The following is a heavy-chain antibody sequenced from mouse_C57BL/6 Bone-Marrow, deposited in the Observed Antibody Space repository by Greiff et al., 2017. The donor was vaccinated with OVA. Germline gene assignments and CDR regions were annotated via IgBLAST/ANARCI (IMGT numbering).Heavy chain of an antibody. CDR3: ARGGGNYDWYFDV. CDR1: GYTFTSYW. D-gene: IGHD2-1*01. CDR2: IDPSDSYT. V-gene: IGHV1-50*01. J-gene: IGHJ1*03. Sequence: QVQLQQPGAELVKPGASVKLSCKASGYTFTSYWMQWVKQRPGQGLEWIGEIDPSDSYTNFNQKFKGKAKLTVDTSSSTAYMQLSSLTSEDSAVYYCARGGGNYDWYFDVWGTGTTVTVSS.